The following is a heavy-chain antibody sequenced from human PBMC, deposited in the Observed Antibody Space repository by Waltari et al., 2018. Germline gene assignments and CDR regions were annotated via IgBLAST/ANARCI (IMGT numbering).Heavy chain of an antibody. D-gene: IGHD2-8*01. J-gene: IGHJ2*01. CDR3: ARRLMGIGDWYFDL. Sequence: QVQLQESGPGLVKPSETLSLTCAVSGYSISSGYYWVWIRQPPGKGLEWIGSIYHSGSTYYNPSLKSRVTISVDTSKNQFSLKLSSVTAADTAVYYCARRLMGIGDWYFDLWGRGTLVTVSS. CDR1: GYSISSGYY. V-gene: IGHV4-38-2*01. CDR2: IYHSGST.